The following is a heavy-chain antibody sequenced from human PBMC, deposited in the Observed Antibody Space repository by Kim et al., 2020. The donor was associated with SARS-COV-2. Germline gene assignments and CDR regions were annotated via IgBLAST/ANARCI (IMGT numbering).Heavy chain of an antibody. J-gene: IGHJ3*02. V-gene: IGHV3-21*01. D-gene: IGHD2-15*01. CDR1: GFTFSSYS. CDR2: ISSSSSYI. CDR3: ARDGDIVVVVAATGYAFDI. Sequence: GGSLRLSCAASGFTFSSYSMNWVRQAPGKGLEWVSSISSSSSYIYYADSVKGRFTISRDNAKNSLYLQMNSLRAEDTAVYYCARDGDIVVVVAATGYAFDIWGQGTMVTVSS.